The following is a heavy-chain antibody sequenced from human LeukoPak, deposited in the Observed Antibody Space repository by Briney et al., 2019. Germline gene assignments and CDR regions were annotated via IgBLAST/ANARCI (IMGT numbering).Heavy chain of an antibody. J-gene: IGHJ4*02. CDR2: GNLSGSA. CDR3: ARGGFYCGGDCYVDY. D-gene: IGHD2-21*02. CDR1: GGSSSPSY. Sequence: SETLSLTCAVYGGSSSPSYWSWSRHPPPTGRGWMGQGNLSGSANHNPSLKSRVTISVDTSKNQFSLQLSSVTAADTAVYYCARGGFYCGGDCYVDYWGQGTLVTVSS. V-gene: IGHV4-34*01.